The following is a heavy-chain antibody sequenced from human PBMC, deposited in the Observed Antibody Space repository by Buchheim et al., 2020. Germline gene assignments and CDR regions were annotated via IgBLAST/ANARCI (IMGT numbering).Heavy chain of an antibody. J-gene: IGHJ4*02. D-gene: IGHD2-15*01. Sequence: QVQLQESGPGLVKPSQTLSLTCTLSGGFISSGGYYWSWLRQHPGKGLEWIGYIYYSGSTDYNPSLKSRATISLDTSKNPFSLKLSSVTAADTAVYYCAREVYCTSASCPLGYWGQGTL. CDR3: AREVYCTSASCPLGY. CDR2: IYYSGST. CDR1: GGFISSGGYY. V-gene: IGHV4-31*03.